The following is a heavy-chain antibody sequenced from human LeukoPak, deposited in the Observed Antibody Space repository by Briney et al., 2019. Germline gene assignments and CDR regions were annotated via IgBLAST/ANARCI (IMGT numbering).Heavy chain of an antibody. J-gene: IGHJ4*02. CDR1: GFILSDFS. CDR3: ARPRGCGSARCNNFDY. D-gene: IGHD2-2*01. CDR2: MREDGNEI. Sequence: GGSLRLSCTVSGFILSDFSMSWVRQAPGKGLEWVAKMREDGNEIFYVDSVKGRFTISRDNTKKSLYLQLNSLRPEDSAVYYCARPRGCGSARCNNFDYWGQGTLVTVSS. V-gene: IGHV3-7*01.